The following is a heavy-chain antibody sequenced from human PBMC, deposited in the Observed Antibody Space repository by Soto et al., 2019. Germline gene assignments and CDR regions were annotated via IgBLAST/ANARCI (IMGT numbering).Heavy chain of an antibody. Sequence: QVQLVESGRGVVQPGKSLRLSCAASGFPFTTYGMHWVREGPAKGLEWVAVISYDGSNTYYADSVKGRFTISRDNSKNTLYLQMNSLRPEDTALYYCVGGQYYFDYRGQGTLVTVSS. J-gene: IGHJ4*02. CDR3: VGGQYYFDY. D-gene: IGHD3-10*01. CDR1: GFPFTTYG. CDR2: ISYDGSNT. V-gene: IGHV3-30*03.